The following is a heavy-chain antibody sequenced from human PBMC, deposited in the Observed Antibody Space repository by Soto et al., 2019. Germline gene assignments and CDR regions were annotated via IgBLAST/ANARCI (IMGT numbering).Heavy chain of an antibody. CDR3: ARGGYCSDRSGYYSDY. CDR2: INGYNANT. CDR1: GYTFTGYG. V-gene: IGHV1-18*01. J-gene: IGHJ4*02. Sequence: QVQLVQSGAEVKKPGASVKVSCKASGYTFTGYGIDWVRQAPGQGLEWMGWINGYNANTNYPQKLQGRITMTTDTSTNTAYMELRSRGSDDTAVCYCARGGYCSDRSGYYSDYWGQGTLVTVSS. D-gene: IGHD3-22*01.